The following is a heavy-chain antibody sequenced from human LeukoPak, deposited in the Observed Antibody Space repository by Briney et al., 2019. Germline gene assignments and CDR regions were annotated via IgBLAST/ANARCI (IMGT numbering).Heavy chain of an antibody. CDR2: IYYSGST. V-gene: IGHV4-59*01. J-gene: IGHJ3*02. D-gene: IGHD3-22*01. CDR3: ARSTYYYDSSGYYYVSGAFDI. Sequence: SETLSLTCTVSGGSISTYYWSWIRQPPGKGLEWIGYIYYSGSTNYNPSLKSRVTISVNTSKNQFSLKLSSVTAADTAVYYCARSTYYYDSSGYYYVSGAFDIWGQGTMVTVSS. CDR1: GGSISTYY.